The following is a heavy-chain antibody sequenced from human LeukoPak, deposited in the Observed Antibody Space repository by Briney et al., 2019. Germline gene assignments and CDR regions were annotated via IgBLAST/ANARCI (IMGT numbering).Heavy chain of an antibody. D-gene: IGHD3-3*01. CDR3: ASLKSTIFGVVIYY. J-gene: IGHJ4*02. V-gene: IGHV1-18*01. CDR2: ISAYNGNT. Sequence: SVKVSCKASGYTFTSYDISWVRQAPGQGLEWMGWISAYNGNTNYAQKLQGRVTMTTDTSTSTAYMELRSLRSDDTAVYYCASLKSTIFGVVIYYWGQGTLVTVSS. CDR1: GYTFTSYD.